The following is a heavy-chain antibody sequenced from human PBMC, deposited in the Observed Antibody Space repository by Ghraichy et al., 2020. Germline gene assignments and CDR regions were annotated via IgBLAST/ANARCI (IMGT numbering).Heavy chain of an antibody. CDR1: GGSISSYY. Sequence: ESLNISCTVSGGSISSYYWSWIRQPPGKGLEWIGYFSYSGSTNYNPSLKSRVTISVDTSKNQFSLKLSSVTAADTAAYYCARGYGGNAGHFDYWGQGTLVTVSS. D-gene: IGHD4-23*01. V-gene: IGHV4-59*01. CDR3: ARGYGGNAGHFDY. CDR2: FSYSGST. J-gene: IGHJ4*02.